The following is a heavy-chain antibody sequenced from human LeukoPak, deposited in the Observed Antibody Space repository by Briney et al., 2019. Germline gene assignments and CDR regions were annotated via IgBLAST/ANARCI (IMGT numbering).Heavy chain of an antibody. CDR1: GYSISSGYY. D-gene: IGHD5/OR15-5a*01. CDR2: IFDSGRT. V-gene: IGHV4-38-2*02. J-gene: IGHJ4*02. Sequence: SETLSLTCTVSGYSISSGYYWGWIRQPPGKGLEWIGYIFDSGRTDFNPSLKSRVTISVDRSKNQFSLRLSSVTAADTAVYYCARGFQGVYDYWGQGALVIVSS. CDR3: ARGFQGVYDY.